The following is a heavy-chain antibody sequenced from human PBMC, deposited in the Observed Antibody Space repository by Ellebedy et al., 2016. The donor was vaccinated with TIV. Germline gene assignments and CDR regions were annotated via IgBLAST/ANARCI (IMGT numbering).Heavy chain of an antibody. V-gene: IGHV1-2*02. CDR2: INPNSGST. CDR3: SQETSRSMDV. J-gene: IGHJ6*02. Sequence: AASVKVSCKASGYTFTGCYMHWVRQAPGQGLEWMGWINPNSGSTNYAQKFQGRVTMTRDTSSSTAYMELGRLRSDDTAVYYCSQETSRSMDVWGQGTTVTVSS. CDR1: GYTFTGCY.